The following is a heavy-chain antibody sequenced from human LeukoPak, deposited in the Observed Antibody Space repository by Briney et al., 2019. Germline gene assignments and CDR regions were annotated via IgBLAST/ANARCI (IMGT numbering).Heavy chain of an antibody. V-gene: IGHV3-74*01. Sequence: PGGSLRLSCAASGFTFSNYWMHWVRQAPGKGLVWVSRINSDGSSTTYADSVKGRFTISRDNAKNTLYLQMNSLRAEDTAVYYRARESSVGAHKAFDYWGQGTLVTVSS. D-gene: IGHD1-26*01. CDR3: ARESSVGAHKAFDY. CDR1: GFTFSNYW. J-gene: IGHJ4*02. CDR2: INSDGSST.